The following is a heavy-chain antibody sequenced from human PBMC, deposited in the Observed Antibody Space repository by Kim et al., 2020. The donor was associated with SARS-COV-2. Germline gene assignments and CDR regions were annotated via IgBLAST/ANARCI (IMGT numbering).Heavy chain of an antibody. V-gene: IGHV3-30-3*02. Sequence: ADSVKGRFTISRDNSKNTLYLQMNSLRAEDTAVYYCAKDPSRAVAGYFDYWGQGTLVTVSS. D-gene: IGHD6-19*01. J-gene: IGHJ4*02. CDR3: AKDPSRAVAGYFDY.